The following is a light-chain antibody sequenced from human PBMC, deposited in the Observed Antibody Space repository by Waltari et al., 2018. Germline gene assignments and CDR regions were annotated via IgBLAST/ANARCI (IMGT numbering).Light chain of an antibody. Sequence: EIVMTQSPATLSVSPGERATLSCRASQSVSSNLAWYQQKPGQAPRLLIYGASTRATGIPARFSGSGSGTEFTLTISSMQSEDFAVYYCQQYNNWPPKSTFGQGTKLDIK. CDR2: GAS. J-gene: IGKJ2*01. CDR3: QQYNNWPPKST. V-gene: IGKV3-15*01. CDR1: QSVSSN.